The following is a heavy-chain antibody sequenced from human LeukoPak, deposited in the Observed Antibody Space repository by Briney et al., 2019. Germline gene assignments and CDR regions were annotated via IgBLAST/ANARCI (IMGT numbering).Heavy chain of an antibody. D-gene: IGHD6-19*01. V-gene: IGHV1-69*01. J-gene: IGHJ4*02. CDR1: GGTFSSYA. CDR3: ASRGYSSGWYYFDY. Sequence: ASVKVSCKAPGGTFSSYAISWVRQAPGQGLEWMGGIIPIFGTANYAQKFQGRVTITADESTSTAYMELSSLRSEDTAVYYCASRGYSSGWYYFDYWGQGTLVTVSS. CDR2: IIPIFGTA.